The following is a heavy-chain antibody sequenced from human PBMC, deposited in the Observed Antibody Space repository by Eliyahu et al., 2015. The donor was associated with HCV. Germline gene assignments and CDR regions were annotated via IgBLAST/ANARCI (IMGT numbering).Heavy chain of an antibody. CDR2: IIPIFNTA. D-gene: IGHD3-22*01. Sequence: QGLEWMGGIIPIFNTANYAQQFQGRVTITADISTNTAYMELSSPRSEDTAVYYCAXDRGDLITAIVAKNSARDIWGQGTLVTVSS. J-gene: IGHJ3*02. CDR3: AXDRGDLITAIVAKNSARDI. V-gene: IGHV1-69*06.